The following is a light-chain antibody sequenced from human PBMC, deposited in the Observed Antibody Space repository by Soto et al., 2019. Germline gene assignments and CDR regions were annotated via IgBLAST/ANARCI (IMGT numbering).Light chain of an antibody. CDR2: RRN. V-gene: IGLV1-47*01. J-gene: IGLJ2*01. CDR3: AAWDDSLSGVV. Sequence: QAVVTQPPSASGTPGQRVTISCSGSSSNIGSNYVYWYQQLPGTAPKLLIYRRNQRPSGVPDRFSGSKSGTSASLALSGLRSEDEAHYYCAAWDDSLSGVVFGGGTKLTVL. CDR1: SSNIGSNY.